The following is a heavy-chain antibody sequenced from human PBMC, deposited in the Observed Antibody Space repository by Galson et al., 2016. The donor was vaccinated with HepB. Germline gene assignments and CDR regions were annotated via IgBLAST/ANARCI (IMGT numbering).Heavy chain of an antibody. CDR3: ARDYRHCGADPM. J-gene: IGHJ4*02. CDR2: ISFDGNNQ. D-gene: IGHD2-21*02. CDR1: GFTFSPYA. V-gene: IGHV3-30*04. Sequence: SLRLSCAASGFTFSPYAMHWVRQAPGKGLEWAAVISFDGNNQYYADSVKGRFTISRDNSKNTLYLQMNSLTADETAVYYCARDYRHCGADPMGAQGTLVTVSS.